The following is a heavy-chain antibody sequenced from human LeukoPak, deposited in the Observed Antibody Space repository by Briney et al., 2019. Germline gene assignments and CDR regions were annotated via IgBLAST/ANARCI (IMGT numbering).Heavy chain of an antibody. Sequence: SETLSLTCAVYGGSFSGYYWSWIRQPPGKGLEWIGEINHSGSTNYNPSLKSRVTISVDTSKNQFSLKLSSVTAADTAVYYCARGYYYDSSGYFKRTYYFDYWGQGTLVTVSS. CDR2: INHSGST. J-gene: IGHJ4*02. CDR1: GGSFSGYY. CDR3: ARGYYYDSSGYFKRTYYFDY. D-gene: IGHD3-22*01. V-gene: IGHV4-34*01.